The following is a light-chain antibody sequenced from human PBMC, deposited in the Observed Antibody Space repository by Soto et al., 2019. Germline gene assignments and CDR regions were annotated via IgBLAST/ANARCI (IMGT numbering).Light chain of an antibody. V-gene: IGKV3-15*01. CDR1: QSVSSN. J-gene: IGKJ1*01. CDR2: GAS. CDR3: QQYNKLLRT. Sequence: EIVMTQSPATLSVSPGERATLSCRASQSVSSNLDWCQQKPGQTPRLLIYGASTRAIGIPARFSGSGSGTELTLTISSLQSEDFAVYYCQQYNKLLRTFGQGANVEI.